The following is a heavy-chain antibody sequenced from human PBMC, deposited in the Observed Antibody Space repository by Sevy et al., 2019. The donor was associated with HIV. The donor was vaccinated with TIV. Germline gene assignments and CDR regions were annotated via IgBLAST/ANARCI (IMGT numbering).Heavy chain of an antibody. CDR3: ARVESFGELVHWFDA. CDR2: IFYSRST. Sequence: SETLSLTCTVSGDSISGYYWSWIRQPPGKGLEWIGNIFYSRSTNYNPSLKSRVTISVDTSKNQFSLKLSSVTAADTAIYYCARVESFGELVHWFDAWGQGTLVTVSS. J-gene: IGHJ5*02. CDR1: GDSISGYY. V-gene: IGHV4-59*13. D-gene: IGHD3-10*01.